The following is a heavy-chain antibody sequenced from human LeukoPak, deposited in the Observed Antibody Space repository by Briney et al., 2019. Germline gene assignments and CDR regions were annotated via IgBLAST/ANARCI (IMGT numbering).Heavy chain of an antibody. CDR2: MAYSGNS. V-gene: IGHV4-31*03. Sequence: SQTLSLTCSASGGSLSRGGYYWSWIRQHPGRGLEWIGYMAYSGNSYYNPSLKSRITMTLDTSKNQFSLRLSSVTAADTAVYYCASPHSGYDYYYYGMDVWGQGTTVTVSS. CDR3: ASPHSGYDYYYYGMDV. CDR1: GGSLSRGGYY. J-gene: IGHJ6*02. D-gene: IGHD5-12*01.